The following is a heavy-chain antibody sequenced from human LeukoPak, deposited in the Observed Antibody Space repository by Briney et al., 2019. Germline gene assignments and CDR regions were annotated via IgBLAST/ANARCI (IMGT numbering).Heavy chain of an antibody. J-gene: IGHJ4*02. Sequence: SETLSLTRTDFGGSISNYYWSWIRQPPGKGLEWIGYIYYSGSTNYNPSLKSRVTISVDTSKNQFFLKLSSMTAADTAIYYCARAIVGGFFDYWGQGALVTVSS. V-gene: IGHV4-59*01. CDR1: GGSISNYY. D-gene: IGHD3-22*01. CDR3: ARAIVGGFFDY. CDR2: IYYSGST.